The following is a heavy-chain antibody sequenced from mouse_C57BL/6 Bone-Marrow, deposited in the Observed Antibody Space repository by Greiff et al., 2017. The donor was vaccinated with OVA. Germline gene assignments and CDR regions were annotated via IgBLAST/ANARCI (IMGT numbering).Heavy chain of an antibody. CDR2: IYPRSGNT. V-gene: IGHV1-81*01. Sequence: QVQLQQSGAELARPGASVKLSCKASGYTFTSYGISWVKQRTGQGLEWIGEIYPRSGNTYYNEKFKGKAKLTAEKSSSTAYLELRSLTTEDSAVDFCARYYAMDYWGQGTSVTVSS. CDR1: GYTFTSYG. J-gene: IGHJ4*01. CDR3: ARYYAMDY.